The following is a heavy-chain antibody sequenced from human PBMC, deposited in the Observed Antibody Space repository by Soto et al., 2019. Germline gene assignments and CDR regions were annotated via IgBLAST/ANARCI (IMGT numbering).Heavy chain of an antibody. V-gene: IGHV3-33*01. CDR1: GFTFSSYG. D-gene: IGHD3-10*01. CDR3: ARVLYGGGTNYYYYYMDV. Sequence: PGGSLRLSCAASGFTFSSYGMHWVRQAPGKGLEWVAVIWYDGSNKYYADSVKGRFTISRDNSKNTLYLQMNSLRAEDTAVYYCARVLYGGGTNYYYYYMDVWSKGTTVTVSS. J-gene: IGHJ6*03. CDR2: IWYDGSNK.